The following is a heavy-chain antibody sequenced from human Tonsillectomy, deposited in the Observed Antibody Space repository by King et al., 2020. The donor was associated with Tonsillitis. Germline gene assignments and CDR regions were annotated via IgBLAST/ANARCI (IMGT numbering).Heavy chain of an antibody. J-gene: IGHJ4*02. D-gene: IGHD2-15*01. CDR3: TRLDKVLVGDGRGLDY. CDR1: GDSISSSSYY. Sequence: QLQESGPGLVKPSETLSLTCTVSGDSISSSSYYWGWIRQPPGKGLEWIGSIYYSGSTDYKPSLKSRVTISVDTSKNHFSLKLSSVTAADTAVYYCTRLDKVLVGDGRGLDYWGQGTLVTVSS. V-gene: IGHV4-39*07. CDR2: IYYSGST.